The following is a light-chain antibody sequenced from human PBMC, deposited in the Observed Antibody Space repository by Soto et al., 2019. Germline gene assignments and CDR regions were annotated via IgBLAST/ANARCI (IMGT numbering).Light chain of an antibody. CDR2: DTS. CDR1: QNVGKL. J-gene: IGKJ4*02. V-gene: IGKV3-11*01. Sequence: EIALTQSPGTLSLSPGERATLSCRASQNVGKLLSWYQQKPGQAPRLLLYDTSNRATGIPARFSGSGSETDFTLTISSLETEDFALYVCQQRDKWTALTFGGGTKLEI. CDR3: QQRDKWTALT.